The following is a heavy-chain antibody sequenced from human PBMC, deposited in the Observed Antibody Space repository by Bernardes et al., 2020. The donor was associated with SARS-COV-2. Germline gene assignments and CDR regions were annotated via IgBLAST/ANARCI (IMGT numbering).Heavy chain of an antibody. CDR3: AKDFRGSSWYYFDY. Sequence: GGSLRLSCAASGFTFGGYGMNWVRQAPGKGLEWVSGISWSSGSIGYADSVKGRFTISRDNAKNFRYLQMNSLRADDTALYYCAKDFRGSSWYYFDYWGQGTLVTVSS. V-gene: IGHV3-9*01. CDR2: ISWSSGSI. CDR1: GFTFGGYG. D-gene: IGHD6-13*01. J-gene: IGHJ4*02.